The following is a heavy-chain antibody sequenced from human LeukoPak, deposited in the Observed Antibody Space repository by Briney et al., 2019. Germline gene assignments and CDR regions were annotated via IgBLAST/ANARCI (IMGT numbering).Heavy chain of an antibody. CDR3: ARGTDSSGYLHFAY. V-gene: IGHV4-31*01. Sequence: SETLSLTCTVSGVSISSGGYYWSWLRQHPGKGLEWIGNSYYSDSTYYNPSIKSIITISVDTSKNQFSLKLSSVTAADSADYCCARGTDSSGYLHFAYGGQGTLVTASA. CDR2: SYYSDST. D-gene: IGHD3-22*01. CDR1: GVSISSGGYY. J-gene: IGHJ4*02.